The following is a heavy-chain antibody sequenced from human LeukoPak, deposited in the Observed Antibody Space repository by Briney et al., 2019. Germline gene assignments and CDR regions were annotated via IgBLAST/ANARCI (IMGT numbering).Heavy chain of an antibody. CDR3: ARERAGSFDY. CDR2: ISSGSSYT. D-gene: IGHD6-19*01. V-gene: IGHV3-11*05. J-gene: IGHJ4*02. CDR1: GFTVSTNY. Sequence: GGSLRLSCAASGFTVSTNYMNWVRQAPGKGLEWVSYISSGSSYTKYADSVKGRFTISRDNAKNSLYLQMNSLRAEDTAVYYCARERAGSFDYWGQGTLVTVSS.